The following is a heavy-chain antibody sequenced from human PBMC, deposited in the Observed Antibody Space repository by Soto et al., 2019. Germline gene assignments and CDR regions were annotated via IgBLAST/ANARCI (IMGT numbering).Heavy chain of an antibody. CDR2: IYYNGRT. Sequence: NPSETLSLTCTVSGGSITSGSYYWSWIRQPPGKGLECIGNIYYNGRTNYNPSLKSRLSISVDTSKNRFSLRLTSVTAADTAMYYCARDLGGPNDFWGQGTLVTVSS. D-gene: IGHD3-16*01. CDR1: GGSITSGSYY. J-gene: IGHJ4*02. V-gene: IGHV4-61*01. CDR3: ARDLGGPNDF.